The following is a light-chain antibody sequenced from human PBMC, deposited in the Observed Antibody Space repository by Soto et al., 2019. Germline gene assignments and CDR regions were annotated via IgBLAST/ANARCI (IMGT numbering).Light chain of an antibody. CDR3: QQYDSLPLT. Sequence: DIQMTQSPSSLSASVGDRVTITCQASQDITNYLNWYQQKPGKAPKLLIHDSSNLETGVPSRFSGSGSGTYFSFTTSSLQPEDIATYYCQQYDSLPLTFGQGTRLEIK. J-gene: IGKJ5*01. CDR2: DSS. V-gene: IGKV1-33*01. CDR1: QDITNY.